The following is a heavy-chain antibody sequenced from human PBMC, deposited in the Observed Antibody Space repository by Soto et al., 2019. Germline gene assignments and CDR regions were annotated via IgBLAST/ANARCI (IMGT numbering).Heavy chain of an antibody. CDR1: GGSISSSNW. J-gene: IGHJ6*02. D-gene: IGHD6-13*01. CDR3: ARDGAAAPGYYYYGMDV. Sequence: PSETLSLTCAVSGGSISSSNWWSWVRQPPGKGLEWIGEIYHSGSTNYNPSLKSRVTISVDKSKNQFSLKLSSVTAADTAVYYCARDGAAAPGYYYYGMDVWGQGTTVPSP. CDR2: IYHSGST. V-gene: IGHV4-4*02.